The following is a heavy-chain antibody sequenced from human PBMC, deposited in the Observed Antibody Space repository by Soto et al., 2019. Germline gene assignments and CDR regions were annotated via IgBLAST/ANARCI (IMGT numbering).Heavy chain of an antibody. CDR2: MSYDGNSK. CDR3: ARGRTVRDHDDFDL. Sequence: QVQLVESGGGVVQPGRSLRLSCAASGFTFSSYSMHGVRQAPGKGLEWVAAMSYDGNSKYFADSVKGRFTISRDNSKNTLSLQMNSLGAEDSAVYYCARGRTVRDHDDFDLWGQGTLVTVSS. V-gene: IGHV3-30-3*01. J-gene: IGHJ4*02. D-gene: IGHD2-21*01. CDR1: GFTFSSYS.